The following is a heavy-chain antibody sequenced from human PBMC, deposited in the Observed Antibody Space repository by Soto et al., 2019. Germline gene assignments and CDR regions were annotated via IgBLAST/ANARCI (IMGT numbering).Heavy chain of an antibody. Sequence: LSLTCCVSGGSIIGAHYYSTWLRQHPGKGLEWIGYIHHTGRAFYNPSLESRVVTSVDTARNQFSLDLRSVTAADTAVYYCARRHTNSGFDYWGQGALVTVSS. CDR2: IHHTGRA. CDR3: ARRHTNSGFDY. V-gene: IGHV4-31*02. J-gene: IGHJ4*02. D-gene: IGHD4-4*01. CDR1: GGSIIGAHYY.